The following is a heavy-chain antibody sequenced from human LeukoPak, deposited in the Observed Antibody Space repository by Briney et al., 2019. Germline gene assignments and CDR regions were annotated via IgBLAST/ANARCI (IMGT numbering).Heavy chain of an antibody. V-gene: IGHV1-8*01. CDR2: MNPSSGNT. CDR3: ARSVGVAAGTVDY. Sequence: ASVKVSCKASGYTFTSYNINWVRQAPGQGLEWMGWMNPSSGNTGYAQKFQGRVTMTRNTSISTAYMELSGLRSEDTVVYYCARSVGVAAGTVDYWGQGTLVTVSS. J-gene: IGHJ4*02. D-gene: IGHD6-13*01. CDR1: GYTFTSYN.